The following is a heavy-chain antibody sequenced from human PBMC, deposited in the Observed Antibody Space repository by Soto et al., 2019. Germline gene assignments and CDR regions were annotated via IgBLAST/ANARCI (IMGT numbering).Heavy chain of an antibody. CDR1: GFTFDDYT. J-gene: IGHJ6*02. CDR3: AKQPASYYYYGMDV. Sequence: PGGSLILSCSASGFTFDDYTMHWVRQAPGKGLEWVSLISWDGGSTYYADSVKGRFTISRDNSKNSLYLQMNSLRTEDTALYYCAKQPASYYYYGMDVWGQGTTVTVSS. CDR2: ISWDGGST. V-gene: IGHV3-43*01.